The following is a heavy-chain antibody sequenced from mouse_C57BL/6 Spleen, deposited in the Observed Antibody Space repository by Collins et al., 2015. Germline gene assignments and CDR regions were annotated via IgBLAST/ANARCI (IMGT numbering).Heavy chain of an antibody. V-gene: IGHV5-6*02. J-gene: IGHJ2*01. CDR2: ISSGGSYT. D-gene: IGHD1-1*01. Sequence: TFSSYGMSWVRQTPDKRLEWVATISSGGSYTYYPDSVKGRFTISRDNAKNTLYLQMSSLKSEDTAMYYCARRGDYGSFDYWGQGTTLTVSS. CDR1: TFSSYG. CDR3: ARRGDYGSFDY.